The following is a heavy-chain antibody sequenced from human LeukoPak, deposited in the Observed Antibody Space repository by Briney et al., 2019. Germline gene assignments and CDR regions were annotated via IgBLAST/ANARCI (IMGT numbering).Heavy chain of an antibody. D-gene: IGHD3-3*01. CDR3: ARTCNTIFGVVIIADDYYFDY. CDR2: ISAYNGNT. Sequence: GASVKVSCKASGYSFTSYGLSWVRQAPGQGLEWMGWISAYNGNTNYAQKLQGRVTMTTDTSTSTAYMEVRSLRSDDTAVYYCARTCNTIFGVVIIADDYYFDYWGQGTLVTVSS. J-gene: IGHJ4*02. CDR1: GYSFTSYG. V-gene: IGHV1-18*01.